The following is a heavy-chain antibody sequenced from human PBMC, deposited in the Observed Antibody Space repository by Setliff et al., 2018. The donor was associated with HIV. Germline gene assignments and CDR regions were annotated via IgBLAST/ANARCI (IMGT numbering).Heavy chain of an antibody. V-gene: IGHV4-34*01. J-gene: IGHJ4*02. Sequence: LSLTCAVYGGSFSGYYWSWIRQPPGKGLEWIGEINHSGSTNYNPSLKSRVTISVDTSKNQFSLKLSSVTAADTAVYYCAGSGYSSGWYYFDYWGQGTLVTVSS. CDR1: GGSFSGYY. CDR3: AGSGYSSGWYYFDY. CDR2: INHSGST. D-gene: IGHD6-19*01.